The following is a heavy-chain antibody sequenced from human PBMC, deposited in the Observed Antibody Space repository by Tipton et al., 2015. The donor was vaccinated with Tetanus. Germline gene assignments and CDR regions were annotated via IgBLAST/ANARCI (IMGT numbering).Heavy chain of an antibody. V-gene: IGHV1-8*02. CDR3: ATVGAGLRRREGPLDS. J-gene: IGHJ3*02. CDR1: GYSFTGYD. D-gene: IGHD1-1*01. CDR2: MTPKNGDT. Sequence: QVQLVQSGAEVKKPGASVKVSCKASGYSFTGYDINWVRQATGQGLEWMGWMTPKNGDTGYAQNFQGRLTMTRNTSISTAYMELSSLRSEDTAVYYCATVGAGLRRREGPLDSWGQGTMVTVSS.